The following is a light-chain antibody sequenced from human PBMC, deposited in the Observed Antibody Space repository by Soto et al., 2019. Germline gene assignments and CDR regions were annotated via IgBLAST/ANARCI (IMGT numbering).Light chain of an antibody. CDR2: AAS. Sequence: DIQVTQSPSSLSASVGDRVTITCRASQTIHSNLSGYQQKPGKAPNLLIYAASSLESGVPARFSRSGSGTHFTLTITGLQPDDFATDYCQQTYSVRPIIFGHGTLLQMK. V-gene: IGKV1-39*01. J-gene: IGKJ5*01. CDR1: QTIHSN. CDR3: QQTYSVRPII.